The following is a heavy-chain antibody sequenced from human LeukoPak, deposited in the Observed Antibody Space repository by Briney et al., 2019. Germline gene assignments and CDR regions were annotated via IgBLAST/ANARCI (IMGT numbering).Heavy chain of an antibody. CDR1: GFTFSTYS. Sequence: PGGSLRLSCAASGFTFSTYSMNWVRQAPGKGLEWVANIKADGGVKYYVDSVKGRFTISRDNAKNSLYLQMNSLRAEDTAVYYCARGGYGAYVGYNFDYWGQGTLVTVSS. V-gene: IGHV3-7*04. CDR3: ARGGYGAYVGYNFDY. J-gene: IGHJ4*02. CDR2: IKADGGVK. D-gene: IGHD4-17*01.